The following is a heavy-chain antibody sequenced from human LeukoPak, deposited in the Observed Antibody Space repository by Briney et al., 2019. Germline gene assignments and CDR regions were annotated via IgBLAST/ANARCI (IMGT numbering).Heavy chain of an antibody. V-gene: IGHV3-23*01. CDR3: AKSSLTSIFGVVTAYGMDV. CDR1: GFTFSSYA. J-gene: IGHJ6*02. D-gene: IGHD3-3*01. CDR2: ISGSGGST. Sequence: PGGSLRLSCAASGFTFSSYAMSWVRQAPGKGLEWVSAISGSGGSTYYADSVKGRFTISRDNSKNTLYLQMNSLRAEDTAVYYCAKSSLTSIFGVVTAYGMDVWGQGTTVTVSS.